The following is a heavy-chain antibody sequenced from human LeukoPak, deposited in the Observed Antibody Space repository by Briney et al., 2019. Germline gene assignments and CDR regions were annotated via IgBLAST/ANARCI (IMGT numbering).Heavy chain of an antibody. J-gene: IGHJ3*02. CDR1: GFTFSSYA. CDR3: AKGRGIWRDAFDI. CDR2: ISGSGGNA. D-gene: IGHD6-13*01. Sequence: PGGSLRLSCAASGFTFSSYAMNWVRQAPGKGLEWVSAISGSGGNACYADSVRGRFTISRDNSKNTLYLQMNSLRVEDTAIYHCAKGRGIWRDAFDICGQGTMVTVSS. V-gene: IGHV3-23*01.